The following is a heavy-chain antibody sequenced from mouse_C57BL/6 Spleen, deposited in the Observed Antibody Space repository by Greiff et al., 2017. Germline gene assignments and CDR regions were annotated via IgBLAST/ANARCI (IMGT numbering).Heavy chain of an antibody. CDR2: IDPETGGT. J-gene: IGHJ4*01. CDR3: TRWGLTAQATGYAMDY. V-gene: IGHV1-15*01. Sequence: VQLQQSGAELVRPGASVTLSCKASGYTFTDYEMHWVKQTPVHGLEWIGAIDPETGGTAYNQKFKGKAILTADKSSSTAYMELRSLTSEDSAVYYCTRWGLTAQATGYAMDYWGQGTSVTVSS. CDR1: GYTFTDYE. D-gene: IGHD3-2*02.